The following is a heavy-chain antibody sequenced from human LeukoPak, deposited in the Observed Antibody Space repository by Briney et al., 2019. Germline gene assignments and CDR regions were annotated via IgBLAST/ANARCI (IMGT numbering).Heavy chain of an antibody. CDR3: AADFYTSYHLGY. CDR1: GFTVTVNY. D-gene: IGHD3-16*01. CDR2: IYRSGSI. J-gene: IGHJ4*02. V-gene: IGHV3-66*01. Sequence: HPGGSLRLSCAVSGFTVTVNYMSWVRQAPGKGLEWVSIIYRSGSISYADSVKGRFIISRDSSTNTLSLQMTSLRAEDTAVYYCAADFYTSYHLGYWGQGTLVTVSS.